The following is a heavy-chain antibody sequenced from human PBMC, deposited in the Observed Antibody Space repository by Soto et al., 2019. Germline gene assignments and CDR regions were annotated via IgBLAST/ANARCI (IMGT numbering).Heavy chain of an antibody. D-gene: IGHD5-12*01. V-gene: IGHV1-2*02. Sequence: APVEVSCKASGYTFTGHYIHWVRQAPEQGPEWMGEIGPETGATRYAQKFRGRVTMTRDMSITTVYMELNNLSPDDTAVYYCGRGRSGQIVVFYWGQGTPVPVSS. CDR3: GRGRSGQIVVFY. CDR1: GYTFTGHY. CDR2: IGPETGAT. J-gene: IGHJ4*02.